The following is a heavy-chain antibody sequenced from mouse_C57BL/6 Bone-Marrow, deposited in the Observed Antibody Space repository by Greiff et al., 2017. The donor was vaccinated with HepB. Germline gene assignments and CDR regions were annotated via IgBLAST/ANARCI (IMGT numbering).Heavy chain of an antibody. Sequence: EVQVVESGGGLVKPGGSLKLSCAASGFTFSSYAMSWVRQTPEKRLEWVATISDGGSYTYYPDNVKGRFTISRDNAKNNLYLQMSHLKSEDTAMYYCARDLPTTGFAYWGQGTLVTVSA. CDR3: ARDLPTTGFAY. V-gene: IGHV5-4*01. CDR2: ISDGGSYT. CDR1: GFTFSSYA. J-gene: IGHJ3*01. D-gene: IGHD2-10*01.